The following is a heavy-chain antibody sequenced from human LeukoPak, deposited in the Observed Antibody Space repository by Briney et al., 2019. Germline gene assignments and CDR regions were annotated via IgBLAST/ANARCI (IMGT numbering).Heavy chain of an antibody. CDR1: GFTFSTYA. CDR2: IWYDGSNK. Sequence: GGSLRLSCAASGFTFSTYAMNWVRQAPGKGLEWVAVIWYDGSNKYYADSVKGRFTISRDNSKNTLYLQMNSLRAEDTAVYYCARFMGRNGDDYWGQGTLVTVSS. CDR3: ARFMGRNGDDY. D-gene: IGHD3-10*01. V-gene: IGHV3-33*08. J-gene: IGHJ4*02.